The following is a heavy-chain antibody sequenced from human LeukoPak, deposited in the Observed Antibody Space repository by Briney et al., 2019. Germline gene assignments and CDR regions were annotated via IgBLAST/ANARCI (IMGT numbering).Heavy chain of an antibody. J-gene: IGHJ5*02. V-gene: IGHV1-2*02. D-gene: IGHD2-21*02. CDR3: ARDGEYCGGDCYSSWFDP. CDR1: GYTFTGYY. Sequence: ASVKVSCKASGYTFTGYYMHWVRQAPGQGLEWMGWINPNSGGTNYAQKFQGRVTMTRDTSISTAYMELSRLRSDDTAVYYCARDGEYCGGDCYSSWFDPWGQGTLVTVSS. CDR2: INPNSGGT.